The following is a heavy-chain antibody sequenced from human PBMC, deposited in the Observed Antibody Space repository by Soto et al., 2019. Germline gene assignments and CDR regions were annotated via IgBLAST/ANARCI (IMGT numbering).Heavy chain of an antibody. D-gene: IGHD3-9*01. CDR3: SGTYYDILTGYYTFDP. J-gene: IGHJ5*02. V-gene: IGHV4-59*01. CDR1: GGSISSYY. Sequence: PSETLSLTCTVSGGSISSYYWSWIRQPPGKGLEWIGYIYYSGSTNYNPSLKSRVTISVDTSKNQFSLKLSSVTAADTAVYYCSGTYYDILTGYYTFDPWGQGTLVTVSS. CDR2: IYYSGST.